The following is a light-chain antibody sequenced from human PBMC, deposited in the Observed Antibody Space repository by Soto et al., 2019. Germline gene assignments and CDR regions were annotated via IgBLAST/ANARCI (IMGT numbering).Light chain of an antibody. CDR1: QGISSW. V-gene: IGKV1-12*01. Sequence: DIQMTQSPSSVSASVGDRVTITCRASQGISSWLAWYQQKPGKAPKLLIYAASSLQSGVPSRFRRSGFGTDFPFPLRSLPPGGFATFFCQQAYSFPPLTFGGGTKVEIK. CDR2: AAS. J-gene: IGKJ4*01. CDR3: QQAYSFPPLT.